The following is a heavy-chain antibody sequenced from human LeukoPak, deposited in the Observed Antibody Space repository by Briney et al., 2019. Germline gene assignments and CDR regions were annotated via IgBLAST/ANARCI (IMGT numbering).Heavy chain of an antibody. Sequence: GGSLRPSCAASGFTFNNYAMSWVRQAPGKGLEWVSAISSSGGSTYYADSVKGRFTISRDNSKNTLYLQMNSLRAEDTAVYYCALRYCSGGSCFDPWGQGTLVTVSS. CDR1: GFTFNNYA. CDR2: ISSSGGST. V-gene: IGHV3-23*01. D-gene: IGHD2-15*01. J-gene: IGHJ5*02. CDR3: ALRYCSGGSCFDP.